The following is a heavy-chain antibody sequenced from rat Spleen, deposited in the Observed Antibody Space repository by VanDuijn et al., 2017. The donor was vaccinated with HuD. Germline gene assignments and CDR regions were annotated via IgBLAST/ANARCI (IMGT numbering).Heavy chain of an antibody. CDR1: GFTFDDYY. V-gene: IGHV5-22*01. D-gene: IGHD1-9*01. J-gene: IGHJ2*01. Sequence: EVQLVESGGGFVQPGRSMKLSCAASGFTFDDYYMAWVRQAPKKGLEWVASINYDGSGTYYRDSVKGRFTISRDNAKSTLYLQMDSLRSEDTATYYCARRHYGYTDYFDYWGQGIMVTVSS. CDR2: INYDGSGT. CDR3: ARRHYGYTDYFDY.